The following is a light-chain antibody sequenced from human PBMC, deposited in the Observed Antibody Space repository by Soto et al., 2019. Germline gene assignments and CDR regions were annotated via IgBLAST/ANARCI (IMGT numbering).Light chain of an antibody. CDR3: QHYYSSPLT. V-gene: IGKV4-1*01. CDR2: WAS. J-gene: IGKJ4*01. Sequence: DIVMTQSPESLAVSLGERATINCKSSQSVLYSSNNKNYLAWYQQKPGQPPKLLIYWASTRESGVPDRFSGSGSGTDFTLTISSLQAEDVAVYYCQHYYSSPLTFGGGTKVQIK. CDR1: QSVLYSSNNKNY.